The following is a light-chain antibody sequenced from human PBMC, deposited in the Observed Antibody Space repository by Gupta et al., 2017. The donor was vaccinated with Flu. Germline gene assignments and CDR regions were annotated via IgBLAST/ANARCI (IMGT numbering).Light chain of an antibody. Sequence: QTVSITCQGDSLRSSYESCYHQQPGQAPALVLYDKNIRHSGIPARCSCSSSGNTASLTITGAQAEDEADYYCNSRESTDNNQAVFGGGTKLTVL. CDR3: NSRESTDNNQAV. J-gene: IGLJ2*01. CDR1: SLRSSY. V-gene: IGLV3-19*01. CDR2: DKN.